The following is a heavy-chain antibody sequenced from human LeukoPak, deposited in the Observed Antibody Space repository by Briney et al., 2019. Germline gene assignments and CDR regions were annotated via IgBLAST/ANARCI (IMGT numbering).Heavy chain of an antibody. V-gene: IGHV4-39*02. D-gene: IGHD3-22*01. CDR3: AKDSARLRYDSSGLDY. CDR1: GDSITSSSYY. CDR2: VYYSGVT. J-gene: IGHJ4*02. Sequence: PSETLSLTCTVSGDSITSSSYYWGWIRQPPGKGLEWIGSVYYSGVTYYNPSLKSRVTISVDTSKNQFSLKPSSVTAADTAVYYCAKDSARLRYDSSGLDYWGQGTLVTVSS.